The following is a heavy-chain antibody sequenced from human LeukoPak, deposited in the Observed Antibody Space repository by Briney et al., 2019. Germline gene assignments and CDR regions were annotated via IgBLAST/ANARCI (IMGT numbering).Heavy chain of an antibody. CDR1: GFTFGDYA. J-gene: IGHJ4*02. V-gene: IGHV3-49*03. D-gene: IGHD3-3*01. CDR2: IRSKAYGGTT. Sequence: GGSLRLSCTASGFTFGDYAMSWFRQAPGKGLEWVGFIRSKAYGGTTEYAASVKGRFTISRDDSKSIAYLQMNSLKTEDTAVYYCTRDRRITIFGAVSQHLDYWGQGTLVTVSS. CDR3: TRDRRITIFGAVSQHLDY.